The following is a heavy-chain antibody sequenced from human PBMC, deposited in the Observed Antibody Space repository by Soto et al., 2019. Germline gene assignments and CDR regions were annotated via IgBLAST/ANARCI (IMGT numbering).Heavy chain of an antibody. CDR1: GDSVSSNSAA. J-gene: IGHJ5*02. CDR3: ARVRDSSSSVWFDP. Sequence: TCAISGDSVSSNSAAWNWIRQSPSRGLEWLGRTYYRSKWYNDYAVSVKSRITINPDTSKNQFSLQLNSVTPEDTAVYYCARVRDSSSSVWFDPWGQGTLVTVSS. D-gene: IGHD6-6*01. CDR2: TYYRSKWYN. V-gene: IGHV6-1*01.